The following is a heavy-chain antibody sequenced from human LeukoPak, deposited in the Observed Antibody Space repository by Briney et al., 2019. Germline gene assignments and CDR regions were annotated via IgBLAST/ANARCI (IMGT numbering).Heavy chain of an antibody. V-gene: IGHV4-59*03. CDR2: VYYTGNT. CDR1: GGSFSGYY. J-gene: IGHJ3*01. Sequence: SETLSLXCAVYGGSFSGYYWSWIRQPPGKGLEWIGFVYYTGNTNYSPSLKSRVSISLETSKNRFSLKVTSVTAADTAVYYCAAGWGIDAFDFWGQGTLVTVAS. D-gene: IGHD7-27*01. CDR3: AAGWGIDAFDF.